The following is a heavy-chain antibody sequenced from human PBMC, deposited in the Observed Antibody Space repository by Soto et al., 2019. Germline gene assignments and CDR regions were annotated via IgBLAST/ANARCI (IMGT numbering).Heavy chain of an antibody. Sequence: GGSLRLSCAASGFTFSSNTMNWVRQAPGKGLEWVSSISSSGGSIYYADSMKGRITISRDNDKNSLYLQMSSLRAEDTAVYYCARENYYGSGPRGYDYWGQGTLVTVSS. J-gene: IGHJ4*02. CDR1: GFTFSSNT. CDR2: ISSSGGSI. V-gene: IGHV3-21*01. CDR3: ARENYYGSGPRGYDY. D-gene: IGHD3-10*01.